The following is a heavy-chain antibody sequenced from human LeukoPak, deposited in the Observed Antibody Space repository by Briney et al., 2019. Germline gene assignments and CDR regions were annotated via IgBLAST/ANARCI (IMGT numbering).Heavy chain of an antibody. CDR3: ARGRADYYFDY. CDR2: ISGGSSTI. D-gene: IGHD2-21*02. CDR1: GFTFSGYS. V-gene: IGHV3-48*01. Sequence: GGSLRLSCAASGFTFSGYSMNWVRHAPGKGLEWGSYISGGSSTIYYADSVRGRFTISRDNAKSSLYLQMNSLRAEDTAVYYCARGRADYYFDYWSQGTLVPVSS. J-gene: IGHJ4*02.